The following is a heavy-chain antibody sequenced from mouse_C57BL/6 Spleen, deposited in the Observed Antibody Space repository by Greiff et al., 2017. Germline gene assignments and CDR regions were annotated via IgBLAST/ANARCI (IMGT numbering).Heavy chain of an antibody. CDR2: ILPGSGST. CDR3: AGTGDYLDY. D-gene: IGHD3-3*01. Sequence: QVQLKESGAELMKPGASVKLSCKATGYTFTGYWLEWVKPRPGHGLEWIGEILPGSGSTNYNEKFKGKATFTADTSSNPAYMQLSSLTTEDSALYYCAGTGDYLDYGGQGTTLTVAS. V-gene: IGHV1-9*01. CDR1: GYTFTGYW. J-gene: IGHJ2*01.